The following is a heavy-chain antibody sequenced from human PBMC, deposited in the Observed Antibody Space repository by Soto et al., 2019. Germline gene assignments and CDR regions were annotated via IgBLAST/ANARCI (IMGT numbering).Heavy chain of an antibody. CDR1: GFTFSSYA. Sequence: EVQLLESGGGLVQPGGSLRLSCAASGFTFSSYAMNWARQAPGQGLEWVAAISGVGDTTYYADSVKGRFTISRDNSKNTLSLQMNSLRAEDTAVYYCAKREEWGSGQYYYYYYMDVWGTGTTVTVS. D-gene: IGHD6-19*01. V-gene: IGHV3-23*01. CDR3: AKREEWGSGQYYYYYYMDV. CDR2: ISGVGDTT. J-gene: IGHJ6*03.